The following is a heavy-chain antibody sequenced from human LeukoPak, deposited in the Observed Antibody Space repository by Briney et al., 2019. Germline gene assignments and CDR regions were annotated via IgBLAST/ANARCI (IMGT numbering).Heavy chain of an antibody. V-gene: IGHV3-7*03. CDR3: ARDLVFYDFWSGYYTEAFDY. Sequence: GGSLRLSCAASGFTFSSYWMSWVRQAPGKGLEWVANIKQDGSEKYYVDSVKGRFTISRDNAKNSLYLQMNSLRAEDTAVYYCARDLVFYDFWSGYYTEAFDYWGQGTLVTVSS. CDR2: IKQDGSEK. J-gene: IGHJ4*02. D-gene: IGHD3-3*01. CDR1: GFTFSSYW.